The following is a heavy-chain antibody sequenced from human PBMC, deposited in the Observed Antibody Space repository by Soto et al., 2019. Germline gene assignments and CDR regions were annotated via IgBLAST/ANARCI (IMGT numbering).Heavy chain of an antibody. CDR1: GGSFSGYY. CDR2: INHSGST. Sequence: QVQLQQWGAGLLKPSETLSLTCAVYGGSFSGYYWSWIRQPPGKGLEWIGEINHSGSTNYNPSLKIRVTISVDTSKNQFSLKLSSVTAADTAVYYCARGRHDILTGFSFHLFDYWGQGTLVTVSS. D-gene: IGHD3-9*01. CDR3: ARGRHDILTGFSFHLFDY. J-gene: IGHJ4*02. V-gene: IGHV4-34*01.